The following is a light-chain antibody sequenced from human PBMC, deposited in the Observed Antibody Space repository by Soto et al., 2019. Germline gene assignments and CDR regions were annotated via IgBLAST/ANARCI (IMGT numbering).Light chain of an antibody. CDR2: XXX. J-gene: IGLJ3*02. CDR3: SSFASSNTWV. V-gene: IGLV2-8*01. Sequence: QSVLTQPPSASGSPGQSVTISCTGTSSDVGAYNYVSWYQQHAGKAPKLVIYXXXXXXXXXXXXXXGSKSANTASLTVSGXXAEXXXXXYCSSFASSNTWVFGGGTKLTVL. CDR1: SSDVGAYNY.